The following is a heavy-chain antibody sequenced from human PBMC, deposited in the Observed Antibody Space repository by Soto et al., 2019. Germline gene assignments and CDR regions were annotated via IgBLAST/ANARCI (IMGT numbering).Heavy chain of an antibody. J-gene: IGHJ4*02. D-gene: IGHD6-19*01. CDR1: GFTFSTSW. V-gene: IGHV3-74*01. CDR3: ARGPSGWFGYDY. Sequence: EVQLVESGGGLVQPGVSLRLSCAASGFTFSTSWMHWVRQAAGQGLVWVSRLNSDASTTNYADSVKGRFTISRDNAKNTQYLQMDSLTAEDTAVYYCARGPSGWFGYDYWGQGTLVTVSS. CDR2: LNSDASTT.